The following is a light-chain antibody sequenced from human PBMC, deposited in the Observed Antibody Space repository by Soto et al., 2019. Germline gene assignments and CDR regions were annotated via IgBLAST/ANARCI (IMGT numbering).Light chain of an antibody. V-gene: IGLV3-1*01. Sequence: SYELTQPPSVSVSPGQTASITCSGDKLGDKYACWYQQKPGQSPVLVIYQDSKRPSGIPXRFXGXXXXXTAXLXXXGTQAMDEADYYCQAWDSSTPYVFGTGTKVTVL. CDR1: KLGDKY. CDR3: QAWDSSTPYV. CDR2: QDS. J-gene: IGLJ1*01.